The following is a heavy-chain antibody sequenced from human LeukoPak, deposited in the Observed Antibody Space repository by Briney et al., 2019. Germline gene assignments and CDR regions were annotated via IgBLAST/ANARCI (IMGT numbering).Heavy chain of an antibody. D-gene: IGHD5-12*01. CDR2: ISAYNGNT. CDR3: ARDTGLQYSGYAHDY. V-gene: IGHV1-18*01. Sequence: ASVKVSCMASGYTFTSYGISWVRQAPGQGLEWMGWISAYNGNTNYAQKLQGRVTMTTDTSTSTAYMELRSLRSDDTAVYYCARDTGLQYSGYAHDYWGQGTLVTVSS. J-gene: IGHJ4*02. CDR1: GYTFTSYG.